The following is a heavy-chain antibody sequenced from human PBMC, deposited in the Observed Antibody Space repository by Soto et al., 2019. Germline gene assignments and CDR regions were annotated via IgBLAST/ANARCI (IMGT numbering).Heavy chain of an antibody. CDR3: ARARSTYYYDRSGYLTSQEGAFDI. CDR1: GGSISSYY. V-gene: IGHV4-59*01. CDR2: IYYSGST. J-gene: IGHJ3*02. Sequence: PSETLSLTCTVSGGSISSYYWSWIRQPPGKGLEWIGYIYYSGSTNYNPSLKSRVTISVDTSKNQFSLKLSSVTAADTAVYYCARARSTYYYDRSGYLTSQEGAFDIWGQGTMVTVAS. D-gene: IGHD3-22*01.